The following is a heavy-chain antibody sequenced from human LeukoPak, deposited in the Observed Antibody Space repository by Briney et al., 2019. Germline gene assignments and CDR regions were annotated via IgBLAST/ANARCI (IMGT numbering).Heavy chain of an antibody. V-gene: IGHV3-7*01. CDR2: MKQDGSDI. J-gene: IGHJ4*02. D-gene: IGHD4-23*01. CDR3: ARPSGGNVDY. CDR1: GFTFTKYW. Sequence: GGSLRLSCAASGFTFTKYWVTWVRHAPGKGLEWVANMKQDGSDIHYVDSVKGRFTISRDNAKNTLYLQMNSLRAEDTAVYYCARPSGGNVDYWGQGTLVTVSS.